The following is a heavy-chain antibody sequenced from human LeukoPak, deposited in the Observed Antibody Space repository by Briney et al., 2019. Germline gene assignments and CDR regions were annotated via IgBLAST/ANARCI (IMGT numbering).Heavy chain of an antibody. CDR3: ARETYFYDTSGLNLWYFDL. D-gene: IGHD3-22*01. J-gene: IGHJ2*01. CDR1: GYTFTTYH. CDR2: INSNSGGT. V-gene: IGHV1-2*02. Sequence: ASVKVSCKASGYTFTTYHMHWVRQAPGQGLEWMGRINSNSGGTNYAQKFQGRVTMTRDTSTSTAYMELRSLRSDDTAVYYCARETYFYDTSGLNLWYFDLWGRGTLVTVSP.